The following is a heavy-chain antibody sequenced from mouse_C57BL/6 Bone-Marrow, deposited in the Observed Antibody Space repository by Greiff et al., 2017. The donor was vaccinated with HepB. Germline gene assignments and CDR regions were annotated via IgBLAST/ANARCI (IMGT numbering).Heavy chain of an antibody. Sequence: EVQLQESGTVLARPGASVKMSCKTSGYTFTSYWMHWVKQRPGQGLEWIGALYPGNSDTSYNQKFKGKAKLTAVTSASTAYMELSSLTTEDSAVYYCTRRKMKIYYGNPRWFAYWGQGTLVTVSA. CDR1: GYTFTSYW. CDR3: TRRKMKIYYGNPRWFAY. V-gene: IGHV1-5*01. CDR2: LYPGNSDT. J-gene: IGHJ3*01. D-gene: IGHD2-1*01.